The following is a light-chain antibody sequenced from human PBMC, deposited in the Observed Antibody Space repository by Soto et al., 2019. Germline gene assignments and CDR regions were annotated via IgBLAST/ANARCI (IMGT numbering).Light chain of an antibody. V-gene: IGKV1-39*01. CDR2: AAS. CDR1: QSISSY. CDR3: QQSYSTPPFT. Sequence: DIQMTQSPSSLSASVGDRVTITCRASQSISSYLNWYQQKPGKAPKLLIYAASSLQSGVPSRFSGSGSGTDFTITISSLQPEDFATYYCQQSYSTPPFTFGRGTKVDIK. J-gene: IGKJ3*01.